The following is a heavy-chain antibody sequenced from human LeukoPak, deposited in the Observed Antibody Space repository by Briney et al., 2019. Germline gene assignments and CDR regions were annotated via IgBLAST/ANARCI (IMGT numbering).Heavy chain of an antibody. CDR2: IIPIFGTA. V-gene: IGHV1-69*13. Sequence: SVKVSCKASGGTFSSYAISWVRQAPGQGLEWMGGIIPIFGTANYAQKFQGRVTITADESTSTAYMELSSLRSEDTAVYYCARGPAMVGGYFDYWSQGTLVIVSS. CDR3: ARGPAMVGGYFDY. CDR1: GGTFSSYA. J-gene: IGHJ4*02. D-gene: IGHD5-18*01.